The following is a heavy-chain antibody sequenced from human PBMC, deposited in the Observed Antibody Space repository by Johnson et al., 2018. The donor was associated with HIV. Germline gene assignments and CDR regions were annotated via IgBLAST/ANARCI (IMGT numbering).Heavy chain of an antibody. Sequence: QVQLVESGGGVVRPGGSLRLSCGASGFTFDDYGMHRVRQAPGKGLEWVAVISYDGSNKYYADSVKGRFTISRDNSKNMLYLQVNSLRAEDTAIYYCAKDLQSGATTHAFDIWGQGTMVTVSS. J-gene: IGHJ3*02. D-gene: IGHD5-12*01. CDR1: GFTFDDYG. V-gene: IGHV3-30*18. CDR3: AKDLQSGATTHAFDI. CDR2: ISYDGSNK.